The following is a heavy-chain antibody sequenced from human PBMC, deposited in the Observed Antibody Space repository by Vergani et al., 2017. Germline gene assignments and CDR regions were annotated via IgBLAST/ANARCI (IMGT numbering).Heavy chain of an antibody. V-gene: IGHV4-4*03. CDR1: GDSISSNNC. CDR2: ICHTEDT. CDR3: ATIGYRRWGYYFDY. D-gene: IGHD2-2*02. J-gene: IGHJ4*02. Sequence: QVQLQESGPGLVKPPGHLSLTCAVSGDSISSNNCWTWVRQPPGKGLEWIGEICHTEDTKSSTSLKSRITVSVDESRNLFSLRLNSVTAADTAVYYCATIGYRRWGYYFDYWGQGILVTVSS.